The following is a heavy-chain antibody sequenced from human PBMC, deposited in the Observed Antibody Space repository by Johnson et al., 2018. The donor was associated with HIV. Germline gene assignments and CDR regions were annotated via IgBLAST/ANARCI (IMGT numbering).Heavy chain of an antibody. D-gene: IGHD1-26*01. CDR1: GFTFSSYG. CDR3: AREGIVGATGDAFDI. Sequence: VQLVESGGGVVQPGRSLRLSCAASGFTFSSYGMHWVRQAPGKGLELVAVISYDGSNKYYADSVKGRFTISRDNSKNTLYLQMNSLRAEDTAVYYCAREGIVGATGDAFDIWGQGTMVTVSS. J-gene: IGHJ3*02. V-gene: IGHV3-30*03. CDR2: ISYDGSNK.